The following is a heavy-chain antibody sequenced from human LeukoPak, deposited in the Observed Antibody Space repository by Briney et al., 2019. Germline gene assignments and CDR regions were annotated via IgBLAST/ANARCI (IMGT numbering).Heavy chain of an antibody. D-gene: IGHD4-17*01. J-gene: IGHJ4*02. CDR2: IYYSGST. CDR3: ASNAVTTAY. Sequence: PSETLSLTCTVSGGSISSSSYYWGWIRQPPGKGLEWIGSIYYSGSTYYNPSLKSRVTISVDTSKNQFSLKLSSVTAADTAVYYCASNAVTTAYWGQGTLVTVSS. CDR1: GGSISSSSYY. V-gene: IGHV4-39*01.